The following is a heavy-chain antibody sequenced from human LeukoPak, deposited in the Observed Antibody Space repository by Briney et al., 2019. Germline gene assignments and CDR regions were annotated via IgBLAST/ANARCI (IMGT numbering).Heavy chain of an antibody. J-gene: IGHJ4*02. Sequence: SQTLSLTCAISGNSFSGNSAAWDWLRQSPSRGLEWLGSTYYRSKLLYDYAVTVKSRITIIPDTSKNQFSLQLNSVTPEDTAVYYCARGSTLDYWGQGTLVTVSS. CDR1: GNSFSGNSAA. CDR3: ARGSTLDY. CDR2: TYYRSKLLY. V-gene: IGHV6-1*01. D-gene: IGHD1-26*01.